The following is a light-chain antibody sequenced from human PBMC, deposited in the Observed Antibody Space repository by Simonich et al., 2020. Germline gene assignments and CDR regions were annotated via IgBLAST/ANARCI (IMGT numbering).Light chain of an antibody. V-gene: IGKV4-1*01. CDR3: QQYYSTPPWT. J-gene: IGKJ1*01. CDR1: QSVLYSSNNKNY. Sequence: DIVMTQSPDSLAVSLGERATINCNSSQSVLYSSNNKNYLAWYQQKPGQPPKLLIYCASTREAGVPDRFGGSGSGTDFTLTISSLQAEDVAVYYCQQYYSTPPWTFGQGTKVEIK. CDR2: CAS.